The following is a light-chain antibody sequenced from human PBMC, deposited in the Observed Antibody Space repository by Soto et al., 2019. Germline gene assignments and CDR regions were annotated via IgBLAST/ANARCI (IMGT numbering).Light chain of an antibody. CDR2: AVS. Sequence: QSALARPASVSGSPGQSITISCTGTSSDVGDYNYVSWYQQHPGKAPKLMISAVSNRPSGVSDRFSGSKSGNTASLTISGLQAEDEADYYCSYMRNSLYVFGTGTKVTVL. J-gene: IGLJ1*01. CDR1: SSDVGDYNY. CDR3: SYMRNSLYV. V-gene: IGLV2-14*01.